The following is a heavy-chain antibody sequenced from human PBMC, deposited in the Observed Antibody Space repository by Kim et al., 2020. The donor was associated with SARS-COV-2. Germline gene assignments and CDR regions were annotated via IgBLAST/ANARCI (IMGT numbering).Heavy chain of an antibody. D-gene: IGHD5-12*01. J-gene: IGHJ6*02. CDR3: ASSAKTPIVATDKDYYYGMDV. CDR1: GYTFTSYG. CDR2: ISAYNGNT. Sequence: ASVKVSCKASGYTFTSYGISWVRQAPGQGLEWMGWISAYNGNTNYAQKLQGRVTMTTDTSTSTAYMELRSLRSDDTAVYYCASSAKTPIVATDKDYYYGMDVWGQGTTVTVSS. V-gene: IGHV1-18*04.